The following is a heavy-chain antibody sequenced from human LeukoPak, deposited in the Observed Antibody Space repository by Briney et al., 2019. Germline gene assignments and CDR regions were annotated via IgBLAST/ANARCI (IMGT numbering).Heavy chain of an antibody. D-gene: IGHD3-22*01. CDR1: GGTFSIYA. Sequence: SVKVSCKASGGTFSIYAISWVRQAPGQGLEWMGRIIPIFGTANYAQKFQGRVTITTDESTSTAYMELSSLRSEDTAVYYCARQLGSNFPFDSSGYYDYWGQGTLVTVSS. J-gene: IGHJ4*02. CDR2: IIPIFGTA. V-gene: IGHV1-69*05. CDR3: ARQLGSNFPFDSSGYYDY.